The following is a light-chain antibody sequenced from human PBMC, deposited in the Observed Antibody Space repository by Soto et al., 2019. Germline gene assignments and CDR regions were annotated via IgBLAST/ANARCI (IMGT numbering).Light chain of an antibody. CDR2: EVT. V-gene: IGLV2-14*01. CDR1: SSDVGAYNY. J-gene: IGLJ1*01. CDR3: SSKRDSSTLFV. Sequence: QSALTQPPSVSGSPGQSITISCTGTSSDVGAYNYVSWYQHHPGKVPKLLIYEVTNRPSGVSDRFSGSKSGNTASLTISGLQAEDEADYYCSSKRDSSTLFVFGTGTKVNVL.